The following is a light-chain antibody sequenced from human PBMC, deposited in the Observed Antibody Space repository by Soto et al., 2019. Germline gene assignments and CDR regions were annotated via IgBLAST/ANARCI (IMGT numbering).Light chain of an antibody. J-gene: IGKJ1*01. CDR1: QGISNY. Sequence: DIQMTQSPSSLSGSVGDSVTITCRASQGISNYLAWYQQKPGKAPTLLIYAASTLQSGVPSRFSGSGSGADFTLTISSLQPEDGATYYCQRYNNAPRTFGQGTKVDIK. CDR2: AAS. V-gene: IGKV1-27*01. CDR3: QRYNNAPRT.